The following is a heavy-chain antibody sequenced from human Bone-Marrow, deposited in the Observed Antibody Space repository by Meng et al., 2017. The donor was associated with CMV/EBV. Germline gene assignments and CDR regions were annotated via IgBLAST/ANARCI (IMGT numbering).Heavy chain of an antibody. Sequence: ASVKVSCKASGGTFSSYAISWVRQAPGQGLEWMGWISAYNGNTNYAQKLQGRVTMTTDTSTSTAYMELRSLRSDDTAVYYCARDSGKYGSGSYNVYWGQGTLVTVSS. D-gene: IGHD3-10*01. CDR1: GGTFSSYA. CDR3: ARDSGKYGSGSYNVY. J-gene: IGHJ4*02. CDR2: ISAYNGNT. V-gene: IGHV1-18*01.